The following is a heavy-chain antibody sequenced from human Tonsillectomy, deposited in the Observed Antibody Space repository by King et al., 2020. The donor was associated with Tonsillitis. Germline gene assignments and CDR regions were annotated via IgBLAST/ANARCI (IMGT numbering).Heavy chain of an antibody. CDR3: AKPTGYLHAFDL. CDR2: VSGSGGST. V-gene: IGHV3-23*04. J-gene: IGHJ3*01. CDR1: GFTFKNYA. Sequence: VQLVESGGGLVQPGGSLRLSCAASGFTFKNYAMSWVRQAPGKGLEWVSTVSGSGGSTYYADSVRGRFTISRDNSNNTLYLQMNTLRAEDTAVYYCAKPTGYLHAFDLWGHGTMVTVSS. D-gene: IGHD3-9*01.